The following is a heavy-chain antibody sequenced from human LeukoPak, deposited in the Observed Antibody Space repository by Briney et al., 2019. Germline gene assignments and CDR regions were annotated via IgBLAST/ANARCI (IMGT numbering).Heavy chain of an antibody. CDR1: GYTFTSYG. CDR3: ARAVRYYGSGSYGYYFDY. CDR2: ISAYNGNT. J-gene: IGHJ4*02. Sequence: ASVTVSFTSSGYTFTSYGISWVRQAPGQGLEWMGWISAYNGNTNYAQKLQGRVTMTTDTSTSTAYMELRSLRSDDTAVYYCARAVRYYGSGSYGYYFDYWGQGTLVTVSS. V-gene: IGHV1-18*01. D-gene: IGHD3-10*01.